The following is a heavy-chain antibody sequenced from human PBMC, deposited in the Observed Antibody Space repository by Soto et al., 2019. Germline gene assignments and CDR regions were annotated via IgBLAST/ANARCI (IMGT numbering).Heavy chain of an antibody. J-gene: IGHJ4*02. CDR1: GFTLSSYA. Sequence: PGGSLRLSCAASGFTLSSYAMGWVRQAPAKGLEWVSGITGSGGGTYYADSVKGRFTISRDNSQNTLFLQMTSLRADDTAVYYCAKGGYTFAYEWGQGALVTVSS. CDR2: ITGSGGGT. V-gene: IGHV3-23*01. CDR3: AKGGYTFAYE. D-gene: IGHD5-18*01.